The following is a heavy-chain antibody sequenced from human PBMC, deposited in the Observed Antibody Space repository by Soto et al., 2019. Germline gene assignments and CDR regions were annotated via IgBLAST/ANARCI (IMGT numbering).Heavy chain of an antibody. CDR3: VKDFVRVVAATSLDAFDI. V-gene: IGHV3-23*01. CDR2: ISGSGGST. Sequence: GGSLRLSCAASGFTFSSYSMNWVRQAPGKGLEWVSAISGSGGSTYYADSVKGRFTISRDNSKNTLYLQMNSLRAEDTAVYYCVKDFVRVVAATSLDAFDIWGQGTMVTVSS. CDR1: GFTFSSYS. D-gene: IGHD2-15*01. J-gene: IGHJ3*02.